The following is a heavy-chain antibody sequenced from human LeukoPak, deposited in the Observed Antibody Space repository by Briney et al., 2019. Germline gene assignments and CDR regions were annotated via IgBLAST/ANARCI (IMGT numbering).Heavy chain of an antibody. CDR1: GGTFISYA. CDR2: IIPIFGTA. J-gene: IGHJ5*02. V-gene: IGHV1-69*05. CDR3: ARAGKHDSSSSEFDP. D-gene: IGHD6-6*01. Sequence: GSSVTVSFTASGGTFISYAISWVRQAPGQGREWMGGIIPIFGTANYAQKFRGRVTITTDESTTTAYMELSSLTAGGTAGYLCARAGKHDSSSSEFDPWGEGTLVTVSS.